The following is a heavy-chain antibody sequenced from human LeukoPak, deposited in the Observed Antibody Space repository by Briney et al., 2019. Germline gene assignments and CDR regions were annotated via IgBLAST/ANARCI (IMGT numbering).Heavy chain of an antibody. Sequence: GGSLRLSCAASGFTFSSYAMHWVRQAPGKGLEYVSAISSNGGSTYYANFVKGRFTISRDNSKNTLYLQMGSLRAEDMAVYYCARGSVGYYDPLIWGQGTLVTVSS. CDR2: ISSNGGST. CDR1: GFTFSSYA. CDR3: ARGSVGYYDPLI. V-gene: IGHV3-64*01. D-gene: IGHD3-16*01. J-gene: IGHJ4*02.